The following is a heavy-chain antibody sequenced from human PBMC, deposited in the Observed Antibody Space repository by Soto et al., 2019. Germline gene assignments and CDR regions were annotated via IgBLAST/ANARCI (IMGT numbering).Heavy chain of an antibody. J-gene: IGHJ4*02. CDR1: GFSLTETREG. Sequence: QITLRESGPALVKQSQTLTLTCSFSGFSLTETREGVGWIRQPPGKPLEWLALVYSDDIKRYSPSLRTRLNISKDISKNQVVLSMTDMDPLDTATYFCAHSHLVVEVIDETLDSWGQGILVTVSS. D-gene: IGHD2-21*01. V-gene: IGHV2-5*02. CDR3: AHSHLVVEVIDETLDS. CDR2: VYSDDIK.